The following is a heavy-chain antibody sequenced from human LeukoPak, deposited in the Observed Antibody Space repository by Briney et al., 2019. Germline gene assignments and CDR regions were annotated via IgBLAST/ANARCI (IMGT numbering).Heavy chain of an antibody. J-gene: IGHJ4*02. D-gene: IGHD6-13*01. V-gene: IGHV3-23*01. CDR1: GFTFSSYA. CDR2: ISGSGGST. Sequence: GGSLRLSCAASGFTFSSYAMSWVRQAPGKGLEWVSAISGSGGSTYYADSVKGRFTISRDNSKNTLYLQMNGLRAEDTAVYYCAKLLGVAAAGGLDYWGQGTLVTVSS. CDR3: AKLLGVAAAGGLDY.